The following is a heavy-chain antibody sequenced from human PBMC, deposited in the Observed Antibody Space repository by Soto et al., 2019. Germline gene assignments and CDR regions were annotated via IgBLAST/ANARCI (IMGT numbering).Heavy chain of an antibody. D-gene: IGHD2-2*01. J-gene: IGHJ6*02. CDR1: GFTFSSYA. CDR3: AKCLVPAAISYYYYGMDV. CDR2: ISGSGGST. Sequence: GGSLRLSCAASGFTFSSYAMSWVRQAPGKGLEWVSAISGSGGSTYYADSVKGRLTISRDNSKNTLYLQMNSLRAEDTAVYYCAKCLVPAAISYYYYGMDVWGQGTTVTVSS. V-gene: IGHV3-23*01.